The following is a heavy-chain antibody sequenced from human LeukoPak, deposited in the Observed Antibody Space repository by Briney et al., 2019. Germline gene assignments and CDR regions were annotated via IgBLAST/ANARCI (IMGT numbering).Heavy chain of an antibody. V-gene: IGHV3-7*01. CDR2: INEDGSKK. J-gene: IGHJ4*02. CDR3: ARATIVGSTWGDIDY. Sequence: GGSLRLSCAASGLTLSTYWMSWVRQAPGMGLEWVANINEDGSKKFYVDSVKDRFTISRDNAKNSLYLQMNSLRAEDTAVYYCARATIVGSTWGDIDYWGQGTLVTVSS. D-gene: IGHD1-26*01. CDR1: GLTLSTYW.